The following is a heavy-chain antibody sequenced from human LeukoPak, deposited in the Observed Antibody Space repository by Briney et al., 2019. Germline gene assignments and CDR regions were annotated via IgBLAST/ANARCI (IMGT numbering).Heavy chain of an antibody. D-gene: IGHD3-3*01. CDR1: GFSLSSSGVG. Sequence: SGPTLVNPXQTLTLTCTFSGFSLSSSGVGVGWIRQPPGKALEWLALIYWDDDKRYSPSLKSRLTITKDTSKNQVVLTMTNMDPVDTATYYCAHVKAYYDFWSGYSGYFDYWGQGTLVTVSS. J-gene: IGHJ4*02. CDR2: IYWDDDK. V-gene: IGHV2-5*02. CDR3: AHVKAYYDFWSGYSGYFDY.